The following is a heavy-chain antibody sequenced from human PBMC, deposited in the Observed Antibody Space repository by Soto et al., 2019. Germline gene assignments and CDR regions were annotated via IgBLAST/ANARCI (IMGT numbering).Heavy chain of an antibody. D-gene: IGHD2-15*01. J-gene: IGHJ4*02. Sequence: SETLSLTCTVSDGSMRNVYWSWIRQPPGKRLEWIGFIFHSGNAKYNPSLKSRVTISIDTSKSQFSLSLDSVTAADTAVYFCARAHAPTLPFDYWGQGTLVTVSS. V-gene: IGHV4-59*01. CDR1: DGSMRNVY. CDR2: IFHSGNA. CDR3: ARAHAPTLPFDY.